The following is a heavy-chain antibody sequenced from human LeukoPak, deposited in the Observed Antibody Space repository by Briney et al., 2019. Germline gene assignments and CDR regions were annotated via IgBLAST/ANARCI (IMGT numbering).Heavy chain of an antibody. CDR3: AKDKVFGGELDY. Sequence: GGSLRLSCAASGFTFDVYAMHWVRQVPGKGLEWVSGISWNSGTISYADSVKGRFTISRDNAKNSLYLQMNSLRAEDTALYYCAKDKVFGGELDYWGQGTLVTVSS. CDR1: GFTFDVYA. CDR2: ISWNSGTI. J-gene: IGHJ4*02. D-gene: IGHD3-10*01. V-gene: IGHV3-9*01.